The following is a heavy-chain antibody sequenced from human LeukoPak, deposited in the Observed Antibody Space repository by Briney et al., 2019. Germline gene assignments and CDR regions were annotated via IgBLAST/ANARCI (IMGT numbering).Heavy chain of an antibody. Sequence: KPGGSLRLSCTVSGGSISSYYWSWIRQPAGKGLEWIGRIYTSGSTNYNPSLKSRVTMSVDTSKNQFSLKLSSVTAADTAVYYCARAGSAVADNDAFDIWGQGTMVTVSS. V-gene: IGHV4-4*07. CDR1: GGSISSYY. D-gene: IGHD6-19*01. CDR3: ARAGSAVADNDAFDI. J-gene: IGHJ3*02. CDR2: IYTSGST.